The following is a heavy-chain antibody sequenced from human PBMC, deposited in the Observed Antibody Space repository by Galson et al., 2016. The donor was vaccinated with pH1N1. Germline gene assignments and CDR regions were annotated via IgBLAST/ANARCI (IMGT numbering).Heavy chain of an antibody. D-gene: IGHD6-13*01. CDR2: IDPSNGGT. Sequence: SVKVSCKASGYAFTTFYIHWVRQAPGEGLEWLGVIDPSNGGTTYAQKFQARITMNRDTSTSTVYLDLSRLRSEDTSVFYCIRELVRRREFWGQGTLVTVSS. CDR1: GYAFTTFY. V-gene: IGHV1-46*01. CDR3: IRELVRRREF. J-gene: IGHJ4*02.